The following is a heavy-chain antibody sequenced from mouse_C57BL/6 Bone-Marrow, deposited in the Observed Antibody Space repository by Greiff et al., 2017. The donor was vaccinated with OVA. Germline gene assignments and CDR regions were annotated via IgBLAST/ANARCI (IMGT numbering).Heavy chain of an antibody. Sequence: QVQLQQPGAELVKPGASVKLSCKASGYTFTSYWMHWVKQRPGQGIEWIGMIHPNIGSTNYNEKFKSKATLTVDKSSSTAYMQLSSLTSEDSAVYYCARYYDGYWYFYVWGTGTTVTVSS. CDR1: GYTFTSYW. J-gene: IGHJ1*03. D-gene: IGHD1-1*01. CDR2: IHPNIGST. CDR3: ARYYDGYWYFYV. V-gene: IGHV1-64*01.